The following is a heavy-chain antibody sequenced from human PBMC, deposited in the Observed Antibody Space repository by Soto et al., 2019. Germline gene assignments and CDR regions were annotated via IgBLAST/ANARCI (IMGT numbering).Heavy chain of an antibody. D-gene: IGHD4-4*01. CDR3: ARGYSTYVY. CDR2: INHSGST. CDR1: GGSFSGYY. Sequence: QVQLQQWGAGLLKPSETLSLTCAVYGGSFSGYYWSWIRQPPGKGLEWIGEINHSGSTNYNPSLKCLVTRSVDTSKNQFSLKLSSVTAADTAVYYCARGYSTYVYWGQGTLVTVSS. V-gene: IGHV4-34*01. J-gene: IGHJ4*02.